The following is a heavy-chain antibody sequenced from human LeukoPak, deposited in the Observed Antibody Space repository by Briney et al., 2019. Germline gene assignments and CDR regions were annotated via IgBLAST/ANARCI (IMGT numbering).Heavy chain of an antibody. CDR2: ISGRSYSM. Sequence: GGSLRLSCAASGFSFSESYMTWIRQAPGKGLEWVAYISGRSYSMYYEDSVKGRFTISRDNANNSLYLHMSSLRADDTAVYYCVGGKRRFDLWGQGTLVTVSS. D-gene: IGHD3-16*01. J-gene: IGHJ4*02. CDR1: GFSFSESY. CDR3: VGGKRRFDL. V-gene: IGHV3-11*01.